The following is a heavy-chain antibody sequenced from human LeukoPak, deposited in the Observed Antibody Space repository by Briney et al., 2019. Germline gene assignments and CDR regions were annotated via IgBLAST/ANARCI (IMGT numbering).Heavy chain of an antibody. D-gene: IGHD1-26*01. CDR1: GGSISSSSYY. CDR2: IYYSGST. J-gene: IGHJ4*02. Sequence: PSETLSLTCTVSGGSISSSSYYWGWIRQPPGKGLEWIGSIYYSGSTYHNPSLKSRVTISVDTSKNQFSLRLSSVTAADTAVYYCASNRGRIVGATTPHDYWGQGTLVTVSS. CDR3: ASNRGRIVGATTPHDY. V-gene: IGHV4-39*01.